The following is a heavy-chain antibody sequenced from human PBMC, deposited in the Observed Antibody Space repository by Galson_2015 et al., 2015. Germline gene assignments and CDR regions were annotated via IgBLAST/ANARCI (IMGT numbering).Heavy chain of an antibody. CDR1: GFTFSSYA. Sequence: SLRLSCAASGFTFSSYAMHWVRQAPGKGLEWVAVISYDGSNKYYADSVKGRFTISRDNSKNTLYLQMNSLRAEDTAVYYCARDPIEVVVTAIPNWFDPWGPGTLVTVSS. J-gene: IGHJ5*02. V-gene: IGHV3-30-3*01. D-gene: IGHD2-21*02. CDR2: ISYDGSNK. CDR3: ARDPIEVVVTAIPNWFDP.